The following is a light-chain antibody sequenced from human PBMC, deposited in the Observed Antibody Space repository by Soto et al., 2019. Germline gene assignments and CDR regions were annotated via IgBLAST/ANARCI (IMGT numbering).Light chain of an antibody. J-gene: IGKJ5*01. Sequence: EIVLTQSPGTLSLSPGERATLSCRASQSISNSYLAWYLQKPGQAPRLLIYDASNRATGIPARFSGSGSGTDFTLTISSLEPEDFAVYYCQQRSNWPVTFGQGTRLEIK. V-gene: IGKV3-11*01. CDR1: QSISNSY. CDR3: QQRSNWPVT. CDR2: DAS.